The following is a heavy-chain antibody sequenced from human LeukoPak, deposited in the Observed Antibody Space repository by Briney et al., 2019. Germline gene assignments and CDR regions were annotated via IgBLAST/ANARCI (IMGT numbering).Heavy chain of an antibody. CDR2: ISYDGGNE. D-gene: IGHD6-19*01. V-gene: IGHV3-30*04. Sequence: PWRSLRLSCTPSGFIFEDFAMHWVRQAPGKGLEWVALISYDGGNENYADSVKGRFTISRDNSKNILYLHMNSLRPEDTAVYYCARDPPFSSGWSQNHFDHWGQGTLVTVSS. J-gene: IGHJ4*02. CDR3: ARDPPFSSGWSQNHFDH. CDR1: GFIFEDFA.